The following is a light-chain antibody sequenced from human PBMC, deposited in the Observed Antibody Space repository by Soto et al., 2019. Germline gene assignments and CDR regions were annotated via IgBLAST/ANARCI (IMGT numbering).Light chain of an antibody. V-gene: IGKV3-15*01. CDR3: QQYHNGPEIT. Sequence: EVVMTQSPATLSVSPGERATLSCRASQSLSSHLAWYQQKPGQAPRLLIHSASTRATGIPARFSGSGSGTEFTLTISSLQSEDFAVYYCQQYHNGPEITFGQGTRLEIK. CDR1: QSLSSH. J-gene: IGKJ5*01. CDR2: SAS.